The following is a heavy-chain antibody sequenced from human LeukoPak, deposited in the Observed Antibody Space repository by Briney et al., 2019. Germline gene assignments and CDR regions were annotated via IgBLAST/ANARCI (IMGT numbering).Heavy chain of an antibody. CDR3: ARALAVAGTGDY. Sequence: ASVKVSCEASGYTFTSYGISWVRQAPGQGLEWMGWISAYNGNTNYAQKLQGRVTMTTDTSTSTAYMELRSLRSDDTAVYYCARALAVAGTGDYWGQGTLVTVSS. D-gene: IGHD6-19*01. CDR2: ISAYNGNT. CDR1: GYTFTSYG. J-gene: IGHJ4*02. V-gene: IGHV1-18*01.